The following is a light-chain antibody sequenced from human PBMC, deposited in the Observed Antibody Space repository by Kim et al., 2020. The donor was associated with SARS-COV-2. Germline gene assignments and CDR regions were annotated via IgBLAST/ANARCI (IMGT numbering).Light chain of an antibody. J-gene: IGKJ1*01. Sequence: EIVMTQSPATLSVSPGERATLSCRASQSVSSNLAWYQRKPGQVPRLLIYGASTRATGIPARFSGSGSGTEFTLTISSLQSEDFAVYYCQQYNNWPPWTFGQGTKVEIK. CDR2: GAS. CDR1: QSVSSN. V-gene: IGKV3-15*01. CDR3: QQYNNWPPWT.